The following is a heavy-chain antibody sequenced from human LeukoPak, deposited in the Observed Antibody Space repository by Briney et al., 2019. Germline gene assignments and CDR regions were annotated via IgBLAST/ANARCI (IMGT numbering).Heavy chain of an antibody. D-gene: IGHD3-10*01. CDR1: GGSFSGYY. J-gene: IGHJ4*02. CDR3: ARGRWYYYGSGSYSPFDY. V-gene: IGHV4-34*01. CDR2: INHSGST. Sequence: SETLSLTCAVYGGSFSGYYWSWIRQPPGKGLERIGKINHSGSTNYNPSLKSRVTISVDTSKNQFSLKLSSVTAADTAVYYCARGRWYYYGSGSYSPFDYWGQGTLVTVSS.